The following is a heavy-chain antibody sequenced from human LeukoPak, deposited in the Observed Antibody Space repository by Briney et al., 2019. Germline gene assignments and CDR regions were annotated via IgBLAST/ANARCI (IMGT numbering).Heavy chain of an antibody. CDR2: IYYSGST. CDR1: GGSVSSYY. J-gene: IGHJ4*02. Sequence: SETLSLTCTVSGGSVSSYYWSWIRQPPGKGLEWIGYIYYSGSTNYNPSLKSRVTISVDTSKNQFSLKLSSVTAADTAVYYCASQIAVAGNFDYWGQGTLVTVSS. V-gene: IGHV4-59*02. D-gene: IGHD6-19*01. CDR3: ASQIAVAGNFDY.